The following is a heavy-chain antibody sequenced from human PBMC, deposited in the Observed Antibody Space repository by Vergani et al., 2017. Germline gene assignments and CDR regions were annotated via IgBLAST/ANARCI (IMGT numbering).Heavy chain of an antibody. CDR2: ISGSGGST. J-gene: IGHJ4*02. Sequence: EVQLVESGGGLVQPGGSLRLSCAASGFTFSSYWMHWVRQAPGKGLVWVSAISGSGGSTYYADSVKGRFTISRDNSKNTLYLQMNSLRAEDTAVYYCAKGYSSGWYEVDYWGQGTLVTVSS. CDR1: GFTFSSYW. CDR3: AKGYSSGWYEVDY. V-gene: IGHV3-23*04. D-gene: IGHD6-19*01.